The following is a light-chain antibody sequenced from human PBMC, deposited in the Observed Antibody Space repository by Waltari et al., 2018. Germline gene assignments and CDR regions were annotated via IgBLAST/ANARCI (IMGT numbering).Light chain of an antibody. Sequence: DIQMPQAPSSVSALVGDRAPITCWACQGISTWLAWYQQKPGQAPQLLIYDTSTLQTGVSSRFSGSGSGTEFTLSIINLQPEDFAIYYCQQGNSCPRAFVQGTKLEIK. CDR3: QQGNSCPRA. CDR1: QGISTW. J-gene: IGKJ2*01. V-gene: IGKV1-12*01. CDR2: DTS.